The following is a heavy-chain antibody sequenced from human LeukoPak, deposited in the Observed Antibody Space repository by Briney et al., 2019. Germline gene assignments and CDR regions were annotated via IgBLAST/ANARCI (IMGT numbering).Heavy chain of an antibody. Sequence: GASVKVSCKASGGTFSSYAISWVRQAPGQGLEWMGGIIPIFGTANYAQKFQGRATNTTDESTSTAYMELSSLRSEDTAVYYCARTSMVRGVIQPQYYFDYWGQGTLVTVSS. J-gene: IGHJ4*02. CDR2: IIPIFGTA. CDR1: GGTFSSYA. CDR3: ARTSMVRGVIQPQYYFDY. D-gene: IGHD3-10*01. V-gene: IGHV1-69*05.